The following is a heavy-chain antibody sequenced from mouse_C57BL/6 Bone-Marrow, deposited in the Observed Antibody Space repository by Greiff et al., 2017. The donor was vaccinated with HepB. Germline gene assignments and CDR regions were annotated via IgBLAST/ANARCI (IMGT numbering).Heavy chain of an antibody. J-gene: IGHJ2*01. CDR3: ARSYYYGSLSYFDY. D-gene: IGHD1-1*01. CDR1: GYTFTDHT. CDR2: IYPRDGST. V-gene: IGHV1-78*01. Sequence: VKLQESDAELVKPGASVKISCKVSGYTFTDHTIHWMKQRPEQGLEWIGYIYPRDGSTKYNEKFKGKATLTVDKSSSTAYMLLSSLTSEDSAVYFCARSYYYGSLSYFDYWGQGTTLTVSS.